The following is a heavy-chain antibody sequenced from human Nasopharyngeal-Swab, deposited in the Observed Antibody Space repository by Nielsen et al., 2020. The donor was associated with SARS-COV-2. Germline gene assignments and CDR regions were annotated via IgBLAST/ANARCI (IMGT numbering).Heavy chain of an antibody. J-gene: IGHJ4*02. V-gene: IGHV3-15*01. CDR1: GFTFSNAW. D-gene: IGHD1-26*01. Sequence: GESLKISCAASGFTFSNAWMHWVRQAPGKGLEWVGRIKSKSDGGTTDYAAPVKGRFTIPRDDSKTTLYLQMNSLKTEDTAVYYCTSSGSYYGVDFFDYWGQGTLVTVSS. CDR3: TSSGSYYGVDFFDY. CDR2: IKSKSDGGTT.